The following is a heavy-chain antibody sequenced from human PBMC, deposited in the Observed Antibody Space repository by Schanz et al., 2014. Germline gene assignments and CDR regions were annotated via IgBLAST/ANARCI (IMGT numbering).Heavy chain of an antibody. V-gene: IGHV1-46*01. CDR2: IHSTGGTT. CDR1: ASTFTSYS. D-gene: IGHD4-4*01. J-gene: IGHJ6*02. CDR3: ASALTTWGGMDV. Sequence: QVQLVQSGTEVKKPGASVKVSCTASASTFTSYSIHWVRQAPGQGLEWMGIIHSTGGTTSHAQKFQGRVTMTRDTSTSTVYMELSSLRSEDTAVYYCASALTTWGGMDVWGQGTTVTVSS.